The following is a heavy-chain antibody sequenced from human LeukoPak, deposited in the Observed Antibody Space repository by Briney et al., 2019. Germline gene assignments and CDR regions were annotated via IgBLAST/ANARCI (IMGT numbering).Heavy chain of an antibody. J-gene: IGHJ4*02. D-gene: IGHD6-19*01. V-gene: IGHV3-9*01. Sequence: PGGSLRLSCAASGFTFSSYAMHWVRQAPGKGLEGVSGISWNSGSIGYADSVKGRFTISRDNAKNSLYLQMNSLRAEDTAVYYCARDRSGWYEPLDYWGQGTLVTVSS. CDR3: ARDRSGWYEPLDY. CDR1: GFTFSSYA. CDR2: ISWNSGSI.